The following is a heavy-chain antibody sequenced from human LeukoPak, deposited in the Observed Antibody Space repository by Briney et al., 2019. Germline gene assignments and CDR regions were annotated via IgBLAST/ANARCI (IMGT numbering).Heavy chain of an antibody. D-gene: IGHD2-2*01. J-gene: IGHJ4*02. CDR2: IDYSGST. CDR1: GGSISTYY. Sequence: SETLSLTCTVSGGSISTYYWSWIRQPPGKGLEWIGYIDYSGSTNYNPSLKSRLTMSVDTSKNQFSLRLSSVTAADTAVYYCARESPGELVVRTNFDYWGQGTLVTVSS. V-gene: IGHV4-59*12. CDR3: ARESPGELVVRTNFDY.